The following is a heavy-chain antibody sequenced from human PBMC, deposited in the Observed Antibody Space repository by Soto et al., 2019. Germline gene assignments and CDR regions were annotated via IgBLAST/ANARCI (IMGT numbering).Heavy chain of an antibody. J-gene: IGHJ4*02. V-gene: IGHV4-61*01. CDR2: IYYSGST. CDR1: GGSVSSVSYY. CDR3: ARSDYGDYVDY. D-gene: IGHD4-17*01. Sequence: SETLSLTCTVSGGSVSSVSYYWSWTRQPPGKGLEWIGYIYYSGSTNYNPSLKSRVTISVDTSKNQFSLKLSSVTAADTAVYYCARSDYGDYVDYWGQGTRVTVSS.